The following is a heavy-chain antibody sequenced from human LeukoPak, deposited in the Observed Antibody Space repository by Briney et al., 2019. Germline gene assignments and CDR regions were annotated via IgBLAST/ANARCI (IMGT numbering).Heavy chain of an antibody. V-gene: IGHV4-59*01. D-gene: IGHD6-13*01. J-gene: IGHJ5*02. Sequence: SETLSLTCTVSGGSINNYYWSWIRQPPGKGLEWIGYIYYSGSTNYNPSLKSRVTISVDTSKNQFSLKLSSVTAADTAVYYCARTTTTYSSSWYPNWFDPWGQGTLVTVSS. CDR1: GGSINNYY. CDR2: IYYSGST. CDR3: ARTTTTYSSSWYPNWFDP.